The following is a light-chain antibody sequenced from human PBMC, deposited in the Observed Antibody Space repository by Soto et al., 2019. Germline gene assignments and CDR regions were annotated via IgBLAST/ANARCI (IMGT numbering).Light chain of an antibody. Sequence: CVLTKPASVSRSPGQWITISSTSTSSDVGGYNYVSWYQHHPGKAPKLMIYDVSFRPAGVSDRFSGSKSGNTASLTISGLQPEDEADYYCSSYTTSNTRQIVCGTGAKVTVL. J-gene: IGLJ1*01. CDR2: DVS. V-gene: IGLV2-14*03. CDR3: SSYTTSNTRQIV. CDR1: SSDVGGYNY.